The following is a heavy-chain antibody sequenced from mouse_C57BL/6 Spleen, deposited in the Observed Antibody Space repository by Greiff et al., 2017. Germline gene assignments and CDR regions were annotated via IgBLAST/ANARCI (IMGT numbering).Heavy chain of an antibody. CDR2: ISSGGDYI. CDR3: TRGGYYEDAMDY. V-gene: IGHV5-9-1*02. J-gene: IGHJ4*01. Sequence: EVMLVESGAGLVKPGGSLQLSCAASGFTFRSSAMSWVRQTPEKRLEWVAYISSGGDYIYYADTVKGRFTLSRDNARNTLYLQMSSLKSDDTAMYYCTRGGYYEDAMDYWGQGTSGTVSS. D-gene: IGHD2-4*01. CDR1: GFTFRSSA.